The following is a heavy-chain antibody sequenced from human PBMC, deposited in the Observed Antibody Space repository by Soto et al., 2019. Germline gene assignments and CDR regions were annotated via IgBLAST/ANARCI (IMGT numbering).Heavy chain of an antibody. V-gene: IGHV3-53*01. CDR3: ARYYYGSGSAGDAFDI. Sequence: VWSLILSCSASGFTVISNYMSWVRQAPGKGLEWVSVIYSGGSTYYADSVKGRFTISRDNSKNTLYIQMNSLSAEDTAVSYWARYYYGSGSAGDAFDIWGQGTMVTVSS. CDR1: GFTVISNY. D-gene: IGHD3-10*01. CDR2: IYSGGST. J-gene: IGHJ3*02.